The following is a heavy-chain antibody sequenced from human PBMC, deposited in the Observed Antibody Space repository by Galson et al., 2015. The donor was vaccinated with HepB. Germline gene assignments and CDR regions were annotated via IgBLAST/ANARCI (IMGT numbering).Heavy chain of an antibody. Sequence: QSGAEVKKPGESLKISCTGSGYSFTSYWIGWVRQMPGKGLEWMGIIYPGDSDTRYSPSFQGQVTISADKSISTAYLQWSSLKASDTAMYYCARRVTIFGVVTNWFDPWGQGTLVTVSS. D-gene: IGHD3-3*01. CDR3: ARRVTIFGVVTNWFDP. J-gene: IGHJ5*02. CDR1: GYSFTSYW. CDR2: IYPGDSDT. V-gene: IGHV5-51*01.